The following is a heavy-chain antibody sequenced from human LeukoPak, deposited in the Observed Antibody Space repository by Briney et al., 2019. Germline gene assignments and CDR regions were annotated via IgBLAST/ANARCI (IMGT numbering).Heavy chain of an antibody. CDR3: ARRDSSSWYPDY. D-gene: IGHD6-13*01. CDR2: IYYSGST. CDR1: GGSFSSGSYY. Sequence: PSETLSLTCTVSGGSFSSGSYYWSWIRQPPGKGLEWIGYIYYSGSTNYNPSLKSRVTISVDTSKNQFSLKLSSVTAADTAVYYCARRDSSSWYPDYWGQGTLVTVSS. V-gene: IGHV4-61*01. J-gene: IGHJ4*02.